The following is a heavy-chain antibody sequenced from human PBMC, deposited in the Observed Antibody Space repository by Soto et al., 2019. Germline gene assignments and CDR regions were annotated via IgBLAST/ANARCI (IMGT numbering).Heavy chain of an antibody. CDR3: ARDKAYNSFDY. Sequence: PGGSLRLSCIASGFSFSTSWMTWVRQAPGRGPEWVASINVEGSGKYHVDSVKGRFTISRDNAGNSLSLQMNSLRPEDTAVYYCARDKAYNSFDYWGQGTVVTVSS. J-gene: IGHJ4*02. D-gene: IGHD2-21*01. V-gene: IGHV3-7*04. CDR1: GFSFSTSW. CDR2: INVEGSGK.